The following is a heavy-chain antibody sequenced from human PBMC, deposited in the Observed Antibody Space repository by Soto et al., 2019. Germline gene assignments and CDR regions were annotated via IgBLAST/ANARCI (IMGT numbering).Heavy chain of an antibody. J-gene: IGHJ6*02. CDR3: ARAEGGYCSGGSCYPNYYYYYGMDV. Sequence: SETLSLTCAVSGGSISSGGYSWSWIRQPPGKGLEWIGYIYHSGSTYYNPSLKSRVTISVDRSKNQFSLELSSVTAADTAVYYCARAEGGYCSGGSCYPNYYYYYGMDVWGQGTTVTVSS. CDR2: IYHSGST. V-gene: IGHV4-30-2*01. CDR1: GGSISSGGYS. D-gene: IGHD2-15*01.